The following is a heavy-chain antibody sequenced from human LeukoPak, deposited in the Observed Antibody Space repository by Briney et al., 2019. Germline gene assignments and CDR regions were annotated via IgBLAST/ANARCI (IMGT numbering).Heavy chain of an antibody. CDR2: ISPNSGAT. D-gene: IGHD3-10*01. CDR3: AREANYYGSGKAGFDI. J-gene: IGHJ3*02. Sequence: ASVKVSCKASGYTFTGYYMHWVRQAPGQGLEWMAWISPNSGATNYAQKFQGRVTVTRDTSISTAYMELNRLRSDDTAVYYCAREANYYGSGKAGFDIWGQGTMVTVSS. CDR1: GYTFTGYY. V-gene: IGHV1-2*02.